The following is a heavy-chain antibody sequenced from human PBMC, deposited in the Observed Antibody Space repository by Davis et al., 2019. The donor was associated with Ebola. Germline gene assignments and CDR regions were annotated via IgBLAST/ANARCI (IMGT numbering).Heavy chain of an antibody. CDR2: INYRGST. V-gene: IGHV4-34*01. CDR3: ARVRYYYDNSALMY. CDR1: GGSFSGYY. D-gene: IGHD3-22*01. Sequence: MPSETLSLTCAVYGGSFSGYYWSWIRQPPGKGLEWIGQINYRGSTDYNPSLDSRVTISVDTSNSRFSLMLKSLTAADTAVYYCARVRYYYDNSALMYWGPGILVTVSS. J-gene: IGHJ4*02.